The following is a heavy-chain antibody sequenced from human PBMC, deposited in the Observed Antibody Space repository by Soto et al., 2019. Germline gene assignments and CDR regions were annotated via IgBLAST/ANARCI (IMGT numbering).Heavy chain of an antibody. J-gene: IGHJ5*02. CDR1: GYTFTSNG. D-gene: IGHD2-8*02. CDR3: ARDLGYCTGTNCYRNWFDH. CDR2: TSAYNDNT. Sequence: QVQLVQSGAEVKKPGASVKVSCKASGYTFTSNGISWVRQAPGQGLEWMGWTSAYNDNTNYAQKFQGRVTMTTDTSTSTAYMELRSLTSDDTAVYYCARDLGYCTGTNCYRNWFDHWGQGTLVIVSS. V-gene: IGHV1-18*01.